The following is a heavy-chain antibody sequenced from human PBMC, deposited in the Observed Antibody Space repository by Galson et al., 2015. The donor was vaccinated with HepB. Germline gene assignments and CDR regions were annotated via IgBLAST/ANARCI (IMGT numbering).Heavy chain of an antibody. CDR3: ARSMWWSLDY. D-gene: IGHD2-21*01. CDR1: GFSLSTSGVG. V-gene: IGHV2-5*01. J-gene: IGHJ4*02. Sequence: PALVKPTQTLTLTCTFSGFSLSTSGVGVGWIRQPPGKALEWLESIYWNGNKRFNPSLKTRLTITKDTSKSQVVLTMTNMDPVDTATYYCARSMWWSLDYWGQGTLVTVSS. CDR2: IYWNGNK.